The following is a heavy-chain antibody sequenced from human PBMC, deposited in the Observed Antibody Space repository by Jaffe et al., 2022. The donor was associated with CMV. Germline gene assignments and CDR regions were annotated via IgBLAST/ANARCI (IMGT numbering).Heavy chain of an antibody. V-gene: IGHV4-59*01. J-gene: IGHJ4*02. D-gene: IGHD6-19*01. Sequence: QVQLQESGPGLVKPSETLSLTCTVSGGSISSYYWSWIRQPPGKGLEWIGYIYYSGSTNYNPSLKSRVTISVDTSKNQFSLKLSSVTAADTAVYYCARDDSSGWFLFDYWGQGTLVTVSS. CDR3: ARDDSSGWFLFDY. CDR2: IYYSGST. CDR1: GGSISSYY.